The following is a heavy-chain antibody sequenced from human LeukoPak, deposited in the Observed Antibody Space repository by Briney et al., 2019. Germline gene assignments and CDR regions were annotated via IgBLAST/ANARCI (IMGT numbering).Heavy chain of an antibody. CDR2: INWNGGST. V-gene: IGHV3-20*04. Sequence: PGGSLRLSCAASGFTFDDYGMSWVRQAPGKGLEWVSGINWNGGSTGYADSVKGRFTISRDNAKNSLYLQMNSLRAEDTALYYCARVYSNYWNENFDYWGQGTLVTVSS. CDR3: ARVYSNYWNENFDY. D-gene: IGHD4-11*01. J-gene: IGHJ4*02. CDR1: GFTFDDYG.